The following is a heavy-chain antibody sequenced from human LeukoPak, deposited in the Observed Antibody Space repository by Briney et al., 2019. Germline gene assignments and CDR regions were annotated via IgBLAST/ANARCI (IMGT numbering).Heavy chain of an antibody. CDR2: ISHSGST. Sequence: SETLSLTCTVSGGSISSYYWSWIRQPPGKGLEWIGEISHSGSTNYNPSLKSRVTISVDMSKKQFSLDLRFVTAADRAVYYCARGGSAAKGSSRRYFDYWGQGNLVTVSS. D-gene: IGHD6-6*01. CDR3: ARGGSAAKGSSRRYFDY. V-gene: IGHV4-34*01. CDR1: GGSISSYY. J-gene: IGHJ4*02.